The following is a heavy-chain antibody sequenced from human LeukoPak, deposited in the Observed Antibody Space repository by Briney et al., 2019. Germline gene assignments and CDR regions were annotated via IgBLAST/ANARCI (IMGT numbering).Heavy chain of an antibody. V-gene: IGHV3-15*01. D-gene: IGHD3-10*01. J-gene: IGHJ4*02. CDR3: TTDLGLTMIRGVIVY. CDR2: IKSKGDGETI. CDR1: GFTFTNAW. Sequence: SGGSLRLSCAASGFTFTNAWMSWVRQAPGKGLEWVGRIKSKGDGETIDNAAPVKGRFTMSRDDSKATLYLQMNSLKAEDTAVYYCTTDLGLTMIRGVIVYWGQGALVTVSS.